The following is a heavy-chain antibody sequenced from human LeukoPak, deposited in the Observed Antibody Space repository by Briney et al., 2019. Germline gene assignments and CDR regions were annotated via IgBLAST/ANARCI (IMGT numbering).Heavy chain of an antibody. CDR1: GFTFSSYA. J-gene: IGHJ5*02. D-gene: IGHD3-10*01. CDR3: ARRYYGSGSYRLHWFDP. V-gene: IGHV3-74*01. Sequence: GGSLRLSCAASGFTFSSYAMSWVRQAPGKGLVWVSRINSDGSSTSYADSVKGRFTISRDNAKNTLYLQMNSLRAEDTAVYYCARRYYGSGSYRLHWFDPWGQGTLVTVSS. CDR2: INSDGSST.